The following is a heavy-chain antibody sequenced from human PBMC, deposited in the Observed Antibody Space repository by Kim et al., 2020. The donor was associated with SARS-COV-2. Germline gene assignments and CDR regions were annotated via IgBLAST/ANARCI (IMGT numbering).Heavy chain of an antibody. CDR3: AGAPYGMDV. V-gene: IGHV4-39*01. D-gene: IGHD4-17*01. J-gene: IGHJ6*02. Sequence: GSNYYNPSLKSRVTISVDPSKNQFSLKLSSVTAADTAVYYCAGAPYGMDVWGQGTTVTVSS. CDR2: GSN.